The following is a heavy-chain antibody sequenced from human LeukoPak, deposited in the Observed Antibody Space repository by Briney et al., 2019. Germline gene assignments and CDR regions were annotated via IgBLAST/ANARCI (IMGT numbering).Heavy chain of an antibody. D-gene: IGHD6-19*01. CDR1: GFSFSDYA. J-gene: IGHJ4*02. Sequence: QSGGSLRLSCTGSGFSFSDYAMTWVRQAPGKGLEWVGFIRNKANGATADYAASVKGRFTISRDDSKTTAYLQMNSLKTKGTAVYYCSRAYTTGWLGINDFWGQGALVTVSS. CDR2: IRNKANGATA. V-gene: IGHV3-49*04. CDR3: SRAYTTGWLGINDF.